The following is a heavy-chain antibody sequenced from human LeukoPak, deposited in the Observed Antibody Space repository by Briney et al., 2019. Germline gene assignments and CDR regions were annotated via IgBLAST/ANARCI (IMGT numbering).Heavy chain of an antibody. CDR2: ISKNGDDA. Sequence: PGGSLRHFCSASGFTFSDYPMLGVRQTLGKELEYVSAISKNGDDAYYAYSVKGRFTISRDNSKNTLYLQMSSLRTEDAAVFYCVQVGSNYYLNWGQGTLFIVSS. D-gene: IGHD4-11*01. V-gene: IGHV3-64D*06. CDR1: GFTFSDYP. CDR3: VQVGSNYYLN. J-gene: IGHJ4*02.